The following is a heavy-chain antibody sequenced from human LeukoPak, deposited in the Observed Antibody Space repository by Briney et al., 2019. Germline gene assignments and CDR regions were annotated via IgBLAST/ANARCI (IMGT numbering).Heavy chain of an antibody. J-gene: IGHJ4*02. CDR2: IYYSGST. CDR3: ASRVPVVAHTG. CDR1: GGSISSSSYY. Sequence: SETLSLTCTVSGGSISSSSYYWGWIRQPPGKGLDLIGCIYYSGSTYYNPSLQSRVTITVETSKNQFSVKLSSVTAADTAVYYCASRVPVVAHTGWGQGTLVTVSS. D-gene: IGHD2-15*01. V-gene: IGHV4-39*07.